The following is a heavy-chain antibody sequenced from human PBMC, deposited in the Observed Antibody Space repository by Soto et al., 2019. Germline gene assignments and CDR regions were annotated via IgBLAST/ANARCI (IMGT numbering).Heavy chain of an antibody. V-gene: IGHV5-10-1*01. J-gene: IGHJ4*02. CDR3: ARAGGSSWLFDY. CDR1: GYSFTSYW. Sequence: RGESLKISCKGSGYSFTSYWISWVRQMPGKGLEWMGRIDPSDSYTNYSPSFQGHVTISADKSISTAYLQWSSLKASDTAMYYCARAGGSSWLFDYWGQGILVTVSS. CDR2: IDPSDSYT. D-gene: IGHD6-13*01.